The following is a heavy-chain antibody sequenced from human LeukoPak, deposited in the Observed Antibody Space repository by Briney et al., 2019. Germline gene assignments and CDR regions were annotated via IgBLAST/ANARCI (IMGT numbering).Heavy chain of an antibody. J-gene: IGHJ5*02. Sequence: SETLSLTCTVSGDSISSGDYSWGWIRQPSGKGLEWIGYIFHTGNSYYNPSLRSRVTISVNRSRNQFSLRLTSVTAADTAVYYCARELWFVNAPGSWLDPWGPETLVAVSS. D-gene: IGHD3-10*01. CDR2: IFHTGNS. V-gene: IGHV4-30-2*01. CDR3: ARELWFVNAPGSWLDP. CDR1: GDSISSGDYS.